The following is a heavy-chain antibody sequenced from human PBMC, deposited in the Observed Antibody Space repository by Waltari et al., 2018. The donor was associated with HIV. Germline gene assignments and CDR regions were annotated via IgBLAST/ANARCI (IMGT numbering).Heavy chain of an antibody. CDR1: GFTFSSYG. CDR3: AKHHLSGSYSD. D-gene: IGHD1-26*01. Sequence: QVHLVESGGGVVQPGGSLRLSCAPSGFTFSSYGMYWFRQAPGKGLEWVAFIRYDGSNEYYADSVKGRFTISRDNSKNTLYLQMSSLKAEDTAVYYCAKHHLSGSYSDWGQGTLVTVSS. V-gene: IGHV3-30*02. J-gene: IGHJ4*02. CDR2: IRYDGSNE.